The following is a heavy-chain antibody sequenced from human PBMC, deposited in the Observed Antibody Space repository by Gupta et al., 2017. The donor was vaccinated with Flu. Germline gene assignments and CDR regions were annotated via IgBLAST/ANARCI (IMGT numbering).Heavy chain of an antibody. J-gene: IGHJ5*01. CDR2: INESGFS. V-gene: IGHV4-34*01. Sequence: QVQLQQWGAGMLKPSETLFLTCGVHGGSLSGHFWNWIRQPPGKGLEWLGEINESGFSNYSPSLKSRITVSVETSKNQFFLNLTSVTAAATAIEYCARKGRGVLVGLDSWGQGARVTVSS. CDR1: GGSLSGHF. D-gene: IGHD3-16*02. CDR3: ARKGRGVLVGLDS.